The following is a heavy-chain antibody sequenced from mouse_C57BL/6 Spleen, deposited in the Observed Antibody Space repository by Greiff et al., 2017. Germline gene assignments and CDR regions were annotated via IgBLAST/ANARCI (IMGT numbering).Heavy chain of an antibody. D-gene: IGHD1-3*01. CDR3: ARTKGPSFDD. CDR2: INPNNGGT. J-gene: IGHJ2*01. CDR1: GYTFTDYY. Sequence: VQLQQSGPELVKPGASVKISCKASGYTFTDYYMNWVKQSHGKSLEWIGDINPNNGGTSYNQKFKGKATLTVDKSSSTAYMELRSLTSEVSAVYYCARTKGPSFDDWGQGTTRTVSS. V-gene: IGHV1-26*01.